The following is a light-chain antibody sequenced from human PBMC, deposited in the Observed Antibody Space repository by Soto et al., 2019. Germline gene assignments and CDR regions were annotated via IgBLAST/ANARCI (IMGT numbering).Light chain of an antibody. Sequence: DIQMTQSPSTLSASVLDIVTITFLASESISSWLAWYHQKPGKAPNLLIYKASGLESGVPSRFSGSGSGTEFTLTTSSLQPHDFATYYCQHYNSYSEAFGQGTKV. J-gene: IGKJ1*01. CDR3: QHYNSYSEA. CDR2: KAS. CDR1: ESISSW. V-gene: IGKV1-5*03.